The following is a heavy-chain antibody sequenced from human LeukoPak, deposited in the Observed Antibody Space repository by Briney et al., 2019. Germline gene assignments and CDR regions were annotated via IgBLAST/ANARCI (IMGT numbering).Heavy chain of an antibody. Sequence: GGSLRLSCAASGFTFDDYAMHWVRQAPGKGLEWVSGISWNSGSIGYADSVKGRFTISRDNAKNSLYLQTNSLRAEDTALYYCAKGGYYEAFSGNWFDPWGQGTLVTVSS. V-gene: IGHV3-9*01. CDR1: GFTFDDYA. CDR3: AKGGYYEAFSGNWFDP. D-gene: IGHD1-26*01. CDR2: ISWNSGSI. J-gene: IGHJ5*02.